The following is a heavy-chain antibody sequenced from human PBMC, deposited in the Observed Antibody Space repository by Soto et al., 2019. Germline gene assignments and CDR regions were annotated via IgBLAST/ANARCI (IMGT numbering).Heavy chain of an antibody. Sequence: SETLSLTCTVSGGSISSYYWSWIRQPPGKGLEWIGYIYYSGSTNYNPSLKSRVTISVDTSKNQFSLKLSSVTAADTAVYYCARHTIFGVVPNWFDPWGQGTLVTVS. CDR1: GGSISSYY. D-gene: IGHD3-3*01. CDR3: ARHTIFGVVPNWFDP. CDR2: IYYSGST. J-gene: IGHJ5*02. V-gene: IGHV4-59*01.